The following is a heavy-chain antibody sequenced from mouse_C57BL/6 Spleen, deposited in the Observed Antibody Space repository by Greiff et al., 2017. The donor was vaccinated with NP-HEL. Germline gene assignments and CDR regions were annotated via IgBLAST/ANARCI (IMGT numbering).Heavy chain of an antibody. Sequence: EVQLQQSGPELVKPGASVKISCKASGYTFTDYYMNWVKQSPGKSLEWIGDINPNNGGTSYNQKFKGKATLTVDKSSSTAYMELRRLTSEDSAVYYGARGDSNYEYYYAMDYWGQGTSGTVSS. V-gene: IGHV1-26*01. CDR3: ARGDSNYEYYYAMDY. CDR1: GYTFTDYY. J-gene: IGHJ4*01. D-gene: IGHD2-5*01. CDR2: INPNNGGT.